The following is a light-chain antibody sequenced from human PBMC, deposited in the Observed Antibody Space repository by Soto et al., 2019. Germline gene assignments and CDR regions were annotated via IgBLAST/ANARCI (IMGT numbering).Light chain of an antibody. Sequence: QSALTPPPSASGSPGQSVTISCTGTSSDVGGYNYVSWYQHHPAKAPKLMIYDVTERPSGVPDRFSGSKSGNTASLTVSGLQAEDEADYYCSSYAGSHVVFGTGTKLTVL. CDR1: SSDVGGYNY. J-gene: IGLJ1*01. CDR3: SSYAGSHVV. CDR2: DVT. V-gene: IGLV2-8*01.